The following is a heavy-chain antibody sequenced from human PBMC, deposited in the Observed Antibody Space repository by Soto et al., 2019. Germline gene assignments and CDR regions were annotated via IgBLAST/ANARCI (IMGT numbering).Heavy chain of an antibody. Sequence: WGSLRLSCAASGFPFSSYGMHWVRQAPGKGLEWVAVISYDGSNKYYADSVKGRFTISRDNSKNTLYLQMNSLRAEDTAVYYCAKEYYDILTGPNWFDPWGQGTLVTVSS. CDR2: ISYDGSNK. V-gene: IGHV3-30*18. J-gene: IGHJ5*02. CDR3: AKEYYDILTGPNWFDP. D-gene: IGHD3-9*01. CDR1: GFPFSSYG.